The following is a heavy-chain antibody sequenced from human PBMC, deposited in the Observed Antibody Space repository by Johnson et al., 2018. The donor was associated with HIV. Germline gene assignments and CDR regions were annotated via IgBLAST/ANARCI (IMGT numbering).Heavy chain of an antibody. D-gene: IGHD5-18*01. V-gene: IGHV3-23*04. CDR3: ARGLIIQLWLQAAFDI. CDR2: ISGSGGST. Sequence: VQLVESGGGVVRPGGSLRLSCAAFGFTFDDYGMSWVRQAPETGLEWVSAISGSGGSTYYADSVKGRFPISSDNSNNTLYLQMNSLRAEATAVYYCARGLIIQLWLQAAFDIWGQGTMVTVSS. CDR1: GFTFDDYG. J-gene: IGHJ3*02.